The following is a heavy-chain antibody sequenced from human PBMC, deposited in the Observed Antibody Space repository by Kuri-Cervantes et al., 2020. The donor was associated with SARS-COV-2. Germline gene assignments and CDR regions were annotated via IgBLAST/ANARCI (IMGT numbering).Heavy chain of an antibody. CDR2: IIPVLRVE. CDR3: ARDSEFTRDAFEI. Sequence: SVKVSCKASGGTLSTYTVTWVRQAPGQGLEWMGRIIPVLRVENYAQKFQGRVAITADKSTNTAYMELTSLRSEDKAVYYCARDSEFTRDAFEIWGQGTMVTVSS. V-gene: IGHV1-69*04. J-gene: IGHJ3*02. CDR1: GGTLSTYT.